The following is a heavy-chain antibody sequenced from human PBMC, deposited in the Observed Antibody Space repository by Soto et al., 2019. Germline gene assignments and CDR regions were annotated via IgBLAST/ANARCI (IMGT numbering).Heavy chain of an antibody. Sequence: QVQVVQSEVEVKRPGVSVRISCKASGFTLDNHAMTWVRQAPGKGLEWMGWIGAIAYNDATNYARKFQGRLTMARDTSPNTVYMDLSSLRSDDTAVYYCARGTKGAGGWYFDIWGRGTPVVVSS. V-gene: IGHV1-18*01. CDR1: GFTLDNHA. CDR3: ARGTKGAGGWYFDI. CDR2: IGAIAYNDAT. J-gene: IGHJ2*01. D-gene: IGHD1-26*01.